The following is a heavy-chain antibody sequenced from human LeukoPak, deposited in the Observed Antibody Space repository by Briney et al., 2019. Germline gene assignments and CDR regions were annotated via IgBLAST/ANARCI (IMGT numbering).Heavy chain of an antibody. Sequence: GGSLRLSCAASGFTFSSYGMHWVRQAPGKGLEWVAVISYDGSNKYYADSVKGRFTISRGNSKNTLYLQMNSLRAEDTAVYYRAKDPYSSSWYYFDYWGQGTLVTVSS. D-gene: IGHD6-13*01. CDR1: GFTFSSYG. V-gene: IGHV3-30*18. CDR2: ISYDGSNK. J-gene: IGHJ4*02. CDR3: AKDPYSSSWYYFDY.